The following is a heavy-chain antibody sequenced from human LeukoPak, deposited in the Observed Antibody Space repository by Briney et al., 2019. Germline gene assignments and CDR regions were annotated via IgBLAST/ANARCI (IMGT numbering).Heavy chain of an antibody. CDR2: ISSSSSYI. V-gene: IGHV3-21*01. D-gene: IGHD3-16*02. J-gene: IGHJ4*02. CDR3: ARDLYYDYVWGSYRRPFDY. Sequence: GGSLRLSCAASGFTFSSYSMNWVRQAPGKGLEWVSFISSSSSYIYYADSVKGRFTISRDNAKNSLYLQMNSLRAEDTTVYYCARDLYYDYVWGSYRRPFDYWGQGTLVTVSS. CDR1: GFTFSSYS.